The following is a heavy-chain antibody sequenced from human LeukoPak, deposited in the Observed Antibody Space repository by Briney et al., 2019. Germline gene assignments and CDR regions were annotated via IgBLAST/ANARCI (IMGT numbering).Heavy chain of an antibody. CDR3: ARDSSVYCGGDCYSVFDY. D-gene: IGHD2-21*02. CDR2: IYTSGST. CDR1: GGSISSYY. J-gene: IGHJ4*02. Sequence: PSETLSLTCTVSGGSISSYYWSWIRQPAGKGLEWIGRIYTSGSTNYNPSLKSRVTMSVDTSKNQFSLKLSSVTAADTAVYYCARDSSVYCGGDCYSVFDYWGQGTLVTVSS. V-gene: IGHV4-4*07.